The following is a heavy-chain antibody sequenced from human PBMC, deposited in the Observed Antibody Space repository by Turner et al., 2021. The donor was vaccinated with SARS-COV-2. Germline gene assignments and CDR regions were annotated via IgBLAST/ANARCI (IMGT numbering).Heavy chain of an antibody. CDR3: ARGISSSSRYFNWFDP. V-gene: IGHV4-39*01. CDR2: LYYGGAT. D-gene: IGHD6-13*01. J-gene: IGHJ5*02. Sequence: QLQLQESGPGVVKPSETLSLTCSVSGDPITRRSFYCGWIRQSPGKGLEWLGSLYYGGATYYNPSLNNRVTVSVDTSKNQFSLRLTSVTAADTAVYSCARGISSSSRYFNWFDPWGQGTLVTVSS. CDR1: GDPITRRSFY.